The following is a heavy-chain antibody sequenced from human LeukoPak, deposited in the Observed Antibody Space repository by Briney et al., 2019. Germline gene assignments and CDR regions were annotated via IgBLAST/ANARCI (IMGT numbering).Heavy chain of an antibody. CDR2: IWYDGSNK. J-gene: IGHJ4*02. V-gene: IGHV3-33*03. CDR1: GFTFNSYG. CDR3: AKDLRFLEWSMAFDY. Sequence: GGSLRLSCAASGFTFNSYGMHWVRQAPGKGLEWVAVIWYDGSNKYYADSVKGQFTISRDNAKNSLYLQMNSLRAEDTALYYCAKDLRFLEWSMAFDYWGQGTLVTVSS. D-gene: IGHD3-3*01.